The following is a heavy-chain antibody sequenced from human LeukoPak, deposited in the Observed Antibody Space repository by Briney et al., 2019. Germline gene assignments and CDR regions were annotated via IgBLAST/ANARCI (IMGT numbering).Heavy chain of an antibody. Sequence: SETLSLTCTVSGGSITSSGFYWGWIRQPPGKGLEWIGNIYYGGSAYYNPSLKSRVTISVDPSKNQFSLKLSSVTAADTAVYYCARQPNIVVVDNWFDPWGQGTLVAVSS. CDR1: GGSITSSGFY. CDR3: ARQPNIVVVDNWFDP. J-gene: IGHJ5*02. D-gene: IGHD2-15*01. CDR2: IYYGGSA. V-gene: IGHV4-39*07.